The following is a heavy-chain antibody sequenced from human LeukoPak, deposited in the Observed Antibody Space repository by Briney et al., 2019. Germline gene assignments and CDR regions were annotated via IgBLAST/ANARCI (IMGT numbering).Heavy chain of an antibody. J-gene: IGHJ4*02. CDR1: GFTFSSYS. D-gene: IGHD2-2*02. V-gene: IGHV3-21*01. CDR2: ISSSSSYI. CDR3: ATEGPESIVVVPAAIIYFDY. Sequence: PGGSLRLSCAASGFTFSSYSMNWVRQAPGKGLEWVSSISSSSSYIYYADSVKGRFTISRDNAKNSLYLQMNSLRAEDTAVYYCATEGPESIVVVPAAIIYFDYWGQGTLVTVSS.